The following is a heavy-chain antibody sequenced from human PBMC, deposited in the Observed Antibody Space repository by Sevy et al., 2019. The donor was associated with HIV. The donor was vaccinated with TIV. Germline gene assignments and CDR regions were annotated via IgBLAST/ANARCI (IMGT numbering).Heavy chain of an antibody. V-gene: IGHV3-21*04. D-gene: IGHD2-8*01. Sequence: GGSLRLSCAASGFTFSKYSMSWIRQTPGKGLEWVSTFSFGCGKINYADSVKGRFTNSRDDSKNTFDLQMNSLRAEDTAMYYCAREGCTKPHDYWGQGTVVTVSS. CDR3: AREGCTKPHDY. CDR2: FSFGCGKI. CDR1: GFTFSKYS. J-gene: IGHJ4*02.